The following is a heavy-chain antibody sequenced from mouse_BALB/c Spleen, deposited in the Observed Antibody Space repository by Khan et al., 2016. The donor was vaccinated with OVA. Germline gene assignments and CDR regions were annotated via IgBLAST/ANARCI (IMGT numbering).Heavy chain of an antibody. J-gene: IGHJ4*01. Sequence: QIQLVQSGPELKKPGETVKISCKASGHTFTKYGMNWVKQAPGKSLKWMGWINTYTGEPTYADDFSGRFAFSLETSASTAYLQINNLKNEDTATYFCARPPSFSYVMDNWGQGTSVTVSS. CDR3: ARPPSFSYVMDN. V-gene: IGHV9-3-1*01. CDR2: INTYTGEP. CDR1: GHTFTKYG.